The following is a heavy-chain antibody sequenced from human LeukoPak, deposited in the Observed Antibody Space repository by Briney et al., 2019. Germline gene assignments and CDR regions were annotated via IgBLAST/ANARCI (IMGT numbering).Heavy chain of an antibody. CDR3: ARFAGGCSSTSCYKDY. V-gene: IGHV5-51*01. D-gene: IGHD2-2*02. J-gene: IGHJ4*02. CDR1: GYIFTNYW. CDR2: IYPGDSDT. Sequence: GESLKISCKVSGYIFTNYWIGWVRQMPGKGLEWMGIIYPGDSDTRHSPSFQGQVTISADKSISTAYLQWSSLKASDTTMYYCARFAGGCSSTSCYKDYWGQGTLVTVSS.